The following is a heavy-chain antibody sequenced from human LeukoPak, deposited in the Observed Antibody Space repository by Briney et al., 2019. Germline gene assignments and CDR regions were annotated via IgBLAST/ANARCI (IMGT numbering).Heavy chain of an antibody. J-gene: IGHJ3*02. CDR3: ARLGMVRGVTGKIDAFDI. Sequence: SETLSLTCTVSGGSISSSSYYWGWIRQPPGKGLEWIGSIYYSGSTYYNPSLKSRVTISVDTSKTQFSLKLSSVTAADTAVYYCARLGMVRGVTGKIDAFDIWGQGTMVTVSS. CDR1: GGSISSSSYY. V-gene: IGHV4-39*01. D-gene: IGHD3-10*01. CDR2: IYYSGST.